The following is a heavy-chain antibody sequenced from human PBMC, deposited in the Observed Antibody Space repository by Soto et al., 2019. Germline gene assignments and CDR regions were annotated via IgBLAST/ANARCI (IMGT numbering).Heavy chain of an antibody. D-gene: IGHD1-1*01. J-gene: IGHJ5*02. CDR1: GGSLSSSSYY. V-gene: IGHV4-39*01. Sequence: PSETLSLPCTVSGGSLSSSSYYWGWIRQPPGKGLEWIGSIYYSGSTYYNPPLKSRVTISVDTSKNQFSLKLSPVTAPDTAVYYCARTTGISNWFDPWGQGTLVTVSS. CDR3: ARTTGISNWFDP. CDR2: IYYSGST.